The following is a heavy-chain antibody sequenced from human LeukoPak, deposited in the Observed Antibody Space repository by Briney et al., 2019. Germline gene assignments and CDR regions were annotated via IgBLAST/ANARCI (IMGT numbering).Heavy chain of an antibody. V-gene: IGHV3-48*04. Sequence: GGSLRLSCAASGFTFSNYGMNWLRQAPGKGLEWVSYISSSSTIYYADSVKGRFTISRDNAKNSLYLQMNSLRAEDTAVYYCARELWFGEFHHYYGMDVWGQGTTVTVSS. J-gene: IGHJ6*02. D-gene: IGHD3-10*01. CDR3: ARELWFGEFHHYYGMDV. CDR1: GFTFSNYG. CDR2: ISSSSTI.